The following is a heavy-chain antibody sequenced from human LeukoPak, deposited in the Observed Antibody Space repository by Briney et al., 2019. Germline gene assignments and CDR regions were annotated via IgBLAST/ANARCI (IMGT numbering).Heavy chain of an antibody. V-gene: IGHV3-7*01. CDR1: GCTFSNYW. CDR2: INQDGSEK. Sequence: GGALRLSCAASGCTFSNYWMNWVRQAPGKGLEGVANINQDGSEKYYVDSVKGRFTISRDNAKNSLYLQVNSLRAEDTAVYYCTTGGYGGSYVSYWGQGTLVTVSS. CDR3: TTGGYGGSYVSY. J-gene: IGHJ4*02. D-gene: IGHD1-26*01.